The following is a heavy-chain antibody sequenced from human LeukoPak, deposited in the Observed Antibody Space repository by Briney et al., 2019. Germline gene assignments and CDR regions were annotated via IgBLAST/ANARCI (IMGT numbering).Heavy chain of an antibody. J-gene: IGHJ2*01. Sequence: ASVKVSCKASGGTFSSYAISWVRQAPGQGLEWMGGIIPIFGTANYAQKFQGRVTITTDESTSTAYMELSSLRSEDTAVYYCARDRLAGATRGLSHWYFDLWGRGTLVTVSS. D-gene: IGHD1-26*01. CDR1: GGTFSSYA. CDR2: IIPIFGTA. CDR3: ARDRLAGATRGLSHWYFDL. V-gene: IGHV1-69*05.